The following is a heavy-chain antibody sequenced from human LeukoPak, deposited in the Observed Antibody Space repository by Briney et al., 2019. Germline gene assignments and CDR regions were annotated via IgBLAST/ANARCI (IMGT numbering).Heavy chain of an antibody. CDR3: ASPIGVSDIAVAGFDY. V-gene: IGHV3-7*01. D-gene: IGHD6-19*01. J-gene: IGHJ4*02. Sequence: GGSLRLSCAASGFTFSSYGLHWVRQAPGKGLEWVANIKQDGSEKYYVDSVKGRFTISRDNAKNSLYLQMNSLRAEDTAVYYCASPIGVSDIAVAGFDYWGQGTLVTVSS. CDR2: IKQDGSEK. CDR1: GFTFSSYG.